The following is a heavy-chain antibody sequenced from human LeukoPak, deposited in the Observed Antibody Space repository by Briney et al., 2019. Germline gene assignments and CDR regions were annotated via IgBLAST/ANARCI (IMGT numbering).Heavy chain of an antibody. J-gene: IGHJ4*01. D-gene: IGHD6-19*01. CDR3: AKVRSVAGTLDFFDS. V-gene: IGHV3-43*02. Sequence: GGSLRLSCAASGFTFGDHAMHWVRQAPGKGLEWVSLITGNGGTTYYADSVKGRFANSRDNRKNSLYLQMNGLRTEDTALYYCAKVRSVAGTLDFFDSWGHGTLVTVSS. CDR2: ITGNGGTT. CDR1: GFTFGDHA.